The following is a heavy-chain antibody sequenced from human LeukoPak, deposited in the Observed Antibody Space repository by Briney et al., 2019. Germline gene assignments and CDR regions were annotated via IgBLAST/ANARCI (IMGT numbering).Heavy chain of an antibody. CDR2: ISSSSSTI. Sequence: AGGSLRLSCAASGFTFGSYSMNWVRQAPGKGLEWVSYISSSSSTIYYADSVKGRFTISRDNAKNSLYLQMNSLRAEDTAVYYCARGGSLNFDYWGQGTLVTVSS. J-gene: IGHJ4*02. CDR1: GFTFGSYS. CDR3: ARGGSLNFDY. V-gene: IGHV3-48*01. D-gene: IGHD1-26*01.